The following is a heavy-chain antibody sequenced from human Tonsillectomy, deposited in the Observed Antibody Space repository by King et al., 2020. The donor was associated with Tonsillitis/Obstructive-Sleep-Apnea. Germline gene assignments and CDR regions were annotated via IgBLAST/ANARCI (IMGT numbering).Heavy chain of an antibody. V-gene: IGHV3-30*01. CDR2: ISYDGSNK. Sequence: VQLVESGGGVVQPGRSLRLSCTASGFTFSSYAMHWVRQAPGKGLEWVAVISYDGSNKYYADSVKGRFTISRDNSKNTLYLQMNSLRAEDTSVYYCARVSTVTYFDYSGPGTLVTVSS. CDR1: GFTFSSYA. CDR3: ARVSTVTYFDY. D-gene: IGHD4-17*01. J-gene: IGHJ4*02.